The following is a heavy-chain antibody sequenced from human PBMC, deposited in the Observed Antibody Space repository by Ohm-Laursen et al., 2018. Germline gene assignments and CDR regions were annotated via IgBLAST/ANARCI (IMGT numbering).Heavy chain of an antibody. CDR1: GFTFSNHA. CDR2: ISDSGSNT. D-gene: IGHD3-9*01. V-gene: IGHV3-23*01. CDR3: AKGDVVTGFSPTFDS. J-gene: IGHJ4*02. Sequence: SLRLSCAASGFTFSNHAMNWVRHAPGKGLEWVSAISDSGSNTYYADSVKGRFTSSRDNSKNTLYLQMNSLRTEDTAVYYCAKGDVVTGFSPTFDSWGQGTLVTVSS.